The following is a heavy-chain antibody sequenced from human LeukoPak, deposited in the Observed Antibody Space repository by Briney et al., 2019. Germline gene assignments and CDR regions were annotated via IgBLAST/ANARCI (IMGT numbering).Heavy chain of an antibody. D-gene: IGHD6-13*01. V-gene: IGHV3-33*06. CDR1: GFTFGNYG. J-gene: IGHJ4*02. Sequence: PGRSLRLSCAASGFTFGNYGMHWVRQAPGKGLEWVAVIWYDGINKYYVDSVKGRFTISRDTSKNTLYLQMNSLRAEDTAVYYCTKSHDSSWTFLDYWGQGTLVTVSS. CDR2: IWYDGINK. CDR3: TKSHDSSWTFLDY.